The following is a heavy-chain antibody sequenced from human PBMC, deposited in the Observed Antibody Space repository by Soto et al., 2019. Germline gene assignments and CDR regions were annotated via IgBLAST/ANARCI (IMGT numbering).Heavy chain of an antibody. J-gene: IGHJ5*02. V-gene: IGHV1-18*01. D-gene: IGHD6-19*01. CDR1: GYSFSYYG. CDR2: SNPYNGHK. Sequence: QVQLLQSGAELRKPGASVKVSCQAFGYSFSYYGINWVRQAPGQGLEWMGWSNPYNGHKNYAQKFADRLTMTTDTSSATATMKLRNLKSDDTAVYYCVRDRLRGYYNSGFYSWGQGTLVTVSS. CDR3: VRDRLRGYYNSGFYS.